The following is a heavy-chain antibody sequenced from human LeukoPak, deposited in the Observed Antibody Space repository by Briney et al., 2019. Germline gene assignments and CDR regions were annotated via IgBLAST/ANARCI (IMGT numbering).Heavy chain of an antibody. CDR2: INGDASST. D-gene: IGHD5-18*01. CDR1: GLTLSGYW. Sequence: PGGSLRLSCAASGLTLSGYWMHWVRQAPGKGLVWVSRINGDASSTSYADSVKGRFTISRDNAKSTLYLQTNSLRVEDTAVYYCGRARGKSYGYFEYWGQGSLVSVSS. CDR3: GRARGKSYGYFEY. V-gene: IGHV3-74*01. J-gene: IGHJ4*02.